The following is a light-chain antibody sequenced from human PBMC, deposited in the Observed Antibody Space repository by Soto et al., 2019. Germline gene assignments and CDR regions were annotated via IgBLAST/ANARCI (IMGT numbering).Light chain of an antibody. J-gene: IGKJ2*01. CDR2: WAS. V-gene: IGKV4-1*01. Sequence: DIVMTQSPDSLAVFLGERATINCTSSQRVLYNSNTNNYLAWYQQKPGQPPKLLIYWASTRESGVPDRFSGSGSGTDFTLTISSLQAEDVAVYYSQQSYSTPYTFGQGTTLEIK. CDR1: QRVLYNSNTNNY. CDR3: QQSYSTPYT.